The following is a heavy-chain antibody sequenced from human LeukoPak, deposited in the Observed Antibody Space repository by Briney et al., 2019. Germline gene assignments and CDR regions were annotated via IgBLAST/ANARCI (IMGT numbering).Heavy chain of an antibody. J-gene: IGHJ4*02. Sequence: PSETLSLTCTVSGGSISGYYWSWIRQPPGKGLEWIGYINSSGSTNYNPSLKSRVTMSLDTSENHFSLRLSSVTAADTAIYYCARQAYCSSTRCNPFDHWGQGALVTVSS. CDR1: GGSISGYY. V-gene: IGHV4-59*08. D-gene: IGHD2-2*01. CDR3: ARQAYCSSTRCNPFDH. CDR2: INSSGST.